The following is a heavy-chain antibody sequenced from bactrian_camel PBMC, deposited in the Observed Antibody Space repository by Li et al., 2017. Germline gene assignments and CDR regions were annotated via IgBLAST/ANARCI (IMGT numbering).Heavy chain of an antibody. D-gene: IGHD5*01. V-gene: IGHV3S53*01. CDR1: DYTSSSCG. CDR2: LGSDGST. CDR3: AVGPWWWGGLGTDRYNY. J-gene: IGHJ4*01. Sequence: HVQLVESGGGSVQAGESLRLSCTVPDYTSSSCGMSWYRLAAGKQREWVSSLGSDGSTTYAESVKGRFTISKDQVKDTVYLQMNNLKPEDTAMYYCAVGPWWWGGLGTDRYNYWGQGTQVTVS.